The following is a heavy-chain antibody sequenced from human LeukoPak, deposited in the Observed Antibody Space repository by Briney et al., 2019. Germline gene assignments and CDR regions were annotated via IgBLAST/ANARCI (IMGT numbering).Heavy chain of an antibody. Sequence: SETLSLTCTVSGGSISSYYWSWIRQPRGKGLEWIGYIYYSGSTNYNPSLKSRVTISVDTSKTQFSLKLSSVTAADTAVYYCARDRYSRTGFDYWGQGTLVTVSS. CDR2: IYYSGST. CDR3: ARDRYSRTGFDY. D-gene: IGHD6-13*01. CDR1: GGSISSYY. J-gene: IGHJ4*02. V-gene: IGHV4-59*01.